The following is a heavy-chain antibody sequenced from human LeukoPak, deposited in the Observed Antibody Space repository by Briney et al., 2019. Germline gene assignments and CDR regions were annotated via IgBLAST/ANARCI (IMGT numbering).Heavy chain of an antibody. D-gene: IGHD1-26*01. CDR3: ARVNLRGSNYNWFDP. CDR1: GGTFLSHT. Sequence: SVKLSCKTSGGTFLSHTFSWVRQAPGHGLEWMGKITPVINTANYAQTFQGRVSIYADKSTTTVYMDLSGLRPDATAVYYCARVNLRGSNYNWFDPWGQGTLVTVAS. CDR2: ITPVINTA. V-gene: IGHV1-69*08. J-gene: IGHJ5*02.